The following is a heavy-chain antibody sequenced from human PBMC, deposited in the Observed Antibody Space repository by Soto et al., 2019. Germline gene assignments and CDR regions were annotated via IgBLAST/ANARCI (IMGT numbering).Heavy chain of an antibody. D-gene: IGHD3-10*01. CDR3: ARGLWFGELLRYYGMDV. V-gene: IGHV1-69*13. Sequence: GASVKVSCKASGGTFSSYAISWVRQAPGQGLEWMGGIIPIFGTANYAQKFQGRVTITADESTSTAYMELSSLRSEDTAVYYCARGLWFGELLRYYGMDVWGQGTTVTVSS. CDR2: IIPIFGTA. CDR1: GGTFSSYA. J-gene: IGHJ6*02.